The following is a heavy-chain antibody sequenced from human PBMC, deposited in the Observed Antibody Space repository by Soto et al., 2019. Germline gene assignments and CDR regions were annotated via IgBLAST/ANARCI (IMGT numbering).Heavy chain of an antibody. V-gene: IGHV3-23*01. CDR2: IGGGGHVT. CDR3: ARVPRRESVVVITRSEGFFET. CDR1: GFTFSKHA. D-gene: IGHD3-22*01. Sequence: EVQMLESGGGLTQPGGSLRLSCEASGFTFSKHAMSWVRQAPGKGLEWVSGIGGGGHVTYYADSVKGRFTISRDNSKGTLFLQLNSLTAEDTAVYYCARVPRRESVVVITRSEGFFETWGPGTLVTVSS. J-gene: IGHJ4*02.